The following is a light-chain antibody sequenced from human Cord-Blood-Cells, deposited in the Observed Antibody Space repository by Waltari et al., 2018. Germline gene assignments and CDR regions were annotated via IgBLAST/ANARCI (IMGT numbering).Light chain of an antibody. Sequence: QSALTQPASVSGSPGQSITISCTGTRSDVGCYHYVPWYQQHPGKAPKLMIYDVSNRPSGVSNRFSGSKAGNTASLTISGLQAEDEADYYCSSYTSSSTLGVFGGGTKLTVL. CDR2: DVS. V-gene: IGLV2-14*01. J-gene: IGLJ3*02. CDR3: SSYTSSSTLGV. CDR1: RSDVGCYHY.